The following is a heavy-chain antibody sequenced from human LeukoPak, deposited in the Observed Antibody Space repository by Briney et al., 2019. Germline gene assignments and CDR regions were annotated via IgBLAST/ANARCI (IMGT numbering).Heavy chain of an antibody. CDR2: ISAYNGNT. CDR3: ARDRGGIYYYYYMDV. V-gene: IGHV1-18*01. CDR1: GYTFTNSD. Sequence: ASVKVSCKASGYTFTNSDISWVRQAPGHGLEWMGWISAYNGNTNYAQKFQGRVTMTTDTSTSTAYVELKSLRSDDTAVYYCARDRGGIYYYYYMDVWGTGTTVTISS. J-gene: IGHJ6*03. D-gene: IGHD3-10*01.